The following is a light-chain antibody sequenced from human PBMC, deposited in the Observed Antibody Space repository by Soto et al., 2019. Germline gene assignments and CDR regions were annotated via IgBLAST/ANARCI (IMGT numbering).Light chain of an antibody. V-gene: IGLV3-21*02. CDR3: LVWDNSGDRYV. Sequence: SYELTQPPSVSVAPGQTARITCGGNDIGSKSVHWYQQKPGQAPVVVVDEDYDRPSGIPERFSGSNSGNTATLTITRVEAGDEADYYCLVWDNSGDRYVFGTGTKVTVL. CDR1: DIGSKS. CDR2: EDY. J-gene: IGLJ1*01.